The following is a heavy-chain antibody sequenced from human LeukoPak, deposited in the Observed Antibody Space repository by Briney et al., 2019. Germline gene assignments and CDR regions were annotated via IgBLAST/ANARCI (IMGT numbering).Heavy chain of an antibody. J-gene: IGHJ4*02. V-gene: IGHV3-7*01. CDR3: ARDGGYSYGYGPTHFDY. D-gene: IGHD5-18*01. CDR1: GFTFSRYW. Sequence: PGGSLRLSCAASGFTFSRYWMSWVRQAPGKGLEWVANIKQDGSEKYYVDSVKGRFTISRDNAKNSLYLQMNSLRAEDTAVYYCARDGGYSYGYGPTHFDYWGQGTLVTVSS. CDR2: IKQDGSEK.